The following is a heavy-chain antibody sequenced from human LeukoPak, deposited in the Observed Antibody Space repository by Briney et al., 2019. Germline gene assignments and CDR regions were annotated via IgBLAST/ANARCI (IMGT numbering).Heavy chain of an antibody. Sequence: GGSLRLSCAASGFTFSNYGMHWVRQAPGKGLEWVAFIRFDGSNKFYADSVKGRFTISRDNSKNTLSLQMNSLRAEDAAVHYCAKEGAYFGSGSYIGHYMDVWGKGTTVTVSS. D-gene: IGHD3-10*01. CDR3: AKEGAYFGSGSYIGHYMDV. V-gene: IGHV3-30*02. CDR1: GFTFSNYG. J-gene: IGHJ6*03. CDR2: IRFDGSNK.